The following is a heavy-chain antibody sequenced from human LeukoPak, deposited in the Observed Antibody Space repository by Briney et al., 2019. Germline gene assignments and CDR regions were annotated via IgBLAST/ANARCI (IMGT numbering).Heavy chain of an antibody. CDR1: GYSVSSGYY. Sequence: SETLSLTCTVSGYSVSSGYYWGWIRQPPGKGLEWIGSIYHSGRTFYNPSLKSRVTISVDTSKNQFSLKLSSVTAADTAVYYCARVQDVVNWAFDIWGQGTMVTVSS. CDR3: ARVQDVVNWAFDI. D-gene: IGHD4-23*01. V-gene: IGHV4-38-2*02. J-gene: IGHJ3*02. CDR2: IYHSGRT.